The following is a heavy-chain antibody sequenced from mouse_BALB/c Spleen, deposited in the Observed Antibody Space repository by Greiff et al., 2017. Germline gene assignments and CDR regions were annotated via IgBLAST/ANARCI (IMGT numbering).Heavy chain of an antibody. Sequence: VQRVESGPGLVAPSQSLSITCTVSGFSLTDYGVSWIRQPPGKGLEWLGVIWGGGSTYYNSALKSRLSISKDNSKSQVFLKMNSLQTDDTAMYYCAKHPQTGRYYFDYWGQGTTLTVSS. V-gene: IGHV2-6-5*01. CDR2: IWGGGST. CDR1: GFSLTDYG. D-gene: IGHD4-1*01. J-gene: IGHJ2*01. CDR3: AKHPQTGRYYFDY.